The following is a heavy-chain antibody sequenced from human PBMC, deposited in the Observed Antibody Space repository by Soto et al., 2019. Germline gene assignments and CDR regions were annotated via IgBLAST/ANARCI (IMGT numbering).Heavy chain of an antibody. Sequence: SVKVACKVSGYTLPELSMHWVRQAPGKGLEWMGGFDPEDGETIYAQKFPGRVPMTEDTSTDTAYMELSRLRSEDTAVYYCAASMVRGPTNYYYYYGMDVWGQGTTVTVSS. CDR2: FDPEDGET. CDR1: GYTLPELS. D-gene: IGHD3-10*01. J-gene: IGHJ6*02. V-gene: IGHV1-24*01. CDR3: AASMVRGPTNYYYYYGMDV.